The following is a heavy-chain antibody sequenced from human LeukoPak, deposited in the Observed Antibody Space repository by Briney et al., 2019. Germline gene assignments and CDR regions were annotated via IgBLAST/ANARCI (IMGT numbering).Heavy chain of an antibody. CDR2: INNGGVST. CDR3: ARELPREVTLDY. Sequence: GGSLRLSCAASGFTFISYGMQWVRQAPGKGLVWVSRINNGGVSTNYADSVRGRFTISRDNAKNTLYLQMNSLRAEDTGVSYCARELPREVTLDYWGQGTLVTVSS. V-gene: IGHV3-74*01. J-gene: IGHJ4*02. CDR1: GFTFISYG. D-gene: IGHD2-21*02.